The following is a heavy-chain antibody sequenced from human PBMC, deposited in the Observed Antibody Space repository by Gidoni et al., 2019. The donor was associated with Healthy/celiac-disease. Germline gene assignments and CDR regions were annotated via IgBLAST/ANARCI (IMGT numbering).Heavy chain of an antibody. J-gene: IGHJ6*02. Sequence: QLQLQESGPGLVKPSETLSLTCTVSGGSISSSSYYWGWIRQPPGKGLEWIGSIYYSGSTYYNPSLKSRVTISVDTSKNQFSLKLSSVTAADTAVYYCARLIRGEFSTRPKPYGMDVWGQGTTVTVSS. D-gene: IGHD3-10*01. V-gene: IGHV4-39*01. CDR3: ARLIRGEFSTRPKPYGMDV. CDR1: GGSISSSSYY. CDR2: IYYSGST.